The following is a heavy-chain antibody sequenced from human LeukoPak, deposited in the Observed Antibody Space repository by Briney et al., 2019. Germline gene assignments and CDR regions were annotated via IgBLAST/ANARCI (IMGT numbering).Heavy chain of an antibody. D-gene: IGHD3-10*01. V-gene: IGHV3-21*01. CDR2: ISSSSSYI. CDR1: GFTFSSYS. J-gene: IGHJ5*02. CDR3: ARGGQRSGNWFDP. Sequence: GGSLRLSCAASGFTFSSYSMNWVRQAPGKGLEWVSSISSSSSYIYYADSVKGRFTISRDNAKNSLYLQMNSLRAEDTAVYYCARGGQRSGNWFDPWGQGTLVTVPS.